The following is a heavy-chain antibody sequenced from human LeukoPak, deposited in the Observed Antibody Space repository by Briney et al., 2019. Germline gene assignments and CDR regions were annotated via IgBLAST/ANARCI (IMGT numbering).Heavy chain of an antibody. J-gene: IGHJ3*02. D-gene: IGHD1-1*01. CDR2: ISSNGGST. Sequence: GGSLRLSCSASGFTFSSYAMHWVRQAPGKGLEYVSAISSNGGSTHYADSVKGRFTISRDNSKNTLYLQMSSLRAEDTAVYYCARKMKTGDRVGTFDIWGQGTMVTVSS. CDR3: ARKMKTGDRVGTFDI. V-gene: IGHV3-64D*06. CDR1: GFTFSSYA.